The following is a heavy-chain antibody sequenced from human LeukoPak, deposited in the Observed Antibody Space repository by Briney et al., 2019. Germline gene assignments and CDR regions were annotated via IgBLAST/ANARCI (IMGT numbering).Heavy chain of an antibody. CDR3: ACPLPGGDAFDI. D-gene: IGHD3-10*01. Sequence: SETLSLSCTVSGGSISSYYWSWIRQPPGKGLEWIGYIYYSGSTNYNPSLKSRVTISVDTSKNQFSLKLSSLSAADTAVYYCACPLPGGDAFDIWGQGPMVTVSS. J-gene: IGHJ3*02. V-gene: IGHV4-59*01. CDR1: GGSISSYY. CDR2: IYYSGST.